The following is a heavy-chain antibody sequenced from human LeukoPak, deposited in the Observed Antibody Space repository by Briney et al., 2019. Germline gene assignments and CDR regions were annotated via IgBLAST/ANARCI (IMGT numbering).Heavy chain of an antibody. CDR2: IYPGDSNT. Sequence: GESLKISCKGSGDSFTSYWIGWVRQMPGKGLEWMGIIYPGDSNTRYCPSFQGQVTVSADKSISTAYLQWSSLKASDTAMYYRATPSKVRYCSGGSCPYYYGMDVWGQGTTVTVSS. D-gene: IGHD2-15*01. CDR1: GDSFTSYW. J-gene: IGHJ6*02. V-gene: IGHV5-51*01. CDR3: ATPSKVRYCSGGSCPYYYGMDV.